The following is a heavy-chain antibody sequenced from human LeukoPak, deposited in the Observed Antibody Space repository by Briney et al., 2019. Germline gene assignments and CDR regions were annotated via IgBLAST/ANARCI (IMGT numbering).Heavy chain of an antibody. CDR2: IYPDDSDT. CDR3: AKPNDILTGYYFDY. J-gene: IGHJ4*02. V-gene: IGHV5-51*01. CDR1: GHSFTSYW. Sequence: GESLKISFKGSGHSFTSYWIAWVRQMPGKGLEWMGIIYPDDSDTTYSPSFQGQVIISADKSTSTAYLQWSSLKASDTAMYYCAKPNDILTGYYFDYWGQGTLVTVSS. D-gene: IGHD3-9*01.